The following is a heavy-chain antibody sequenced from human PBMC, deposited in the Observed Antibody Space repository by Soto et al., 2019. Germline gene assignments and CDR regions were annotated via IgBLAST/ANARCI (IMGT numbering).Heavy chain of an antibody. J-gene: IGHJ4*02. CDR2: MNPNSGNT. CDR3: ASTSRSSWDYYFDY. CDR1: GYTFTSYG. D-gene: IGHD6-13*01. Sequence: GPSGKLSCKASGYTFTSYGISWVRQATGQGLEWMGWMNPNSGNTGYAQKLQGRVTMTTDTSTSTAYMELRSLRSDDTAVYYCASTSRSSWDYYFDYWGQGTLVTVSS. V-gene: IGHV1-18*01.